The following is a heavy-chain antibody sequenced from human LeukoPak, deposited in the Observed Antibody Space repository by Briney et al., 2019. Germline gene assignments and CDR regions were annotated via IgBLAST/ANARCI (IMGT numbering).Heavy chain of an antibody. V-gene: IGHV3-30*02. CDR3: AKTRSRGSYHYYFDY. CDR2: IRCDASDK. J-gene: IGHJ4*02. D-gene: IGHD1-26*01. Sequence: WIRQPPGKGLEWVAFIRCDASDKYYADSVKGRFTISRDNSKNTLYLKMNSLRPEDTAVYYCAKTRSRGSYHYYFDYWGQGTLVTVSS.